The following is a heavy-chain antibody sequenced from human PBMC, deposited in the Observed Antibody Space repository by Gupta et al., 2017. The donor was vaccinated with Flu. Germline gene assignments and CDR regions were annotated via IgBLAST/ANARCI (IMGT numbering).Heavy chain of an antibody. V-gene: IGHV3-48*03. Sequence: TASGFDFNSYEMSWGRQAPGRGLEWVAFISSSAVTYYTDPVRGRFTISRDNANKLLYLQMSSLRGEDTAGYYCARGHWDNWGQGTLVTVSS. CDR1: GFDFNSYE. J-gene: IGHJ4*02. CDR2: ISSSAVT. CDR3: ARGHWDN.